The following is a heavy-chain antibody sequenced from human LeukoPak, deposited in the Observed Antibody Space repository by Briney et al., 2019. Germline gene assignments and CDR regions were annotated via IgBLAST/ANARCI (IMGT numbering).Heavy chain of an antibody. Sequence: ASVKVSCKVSGYTLTELSMHWVRQAPGKGLEWTGGFDPEDGETIYAQKFQGRVTMTEDTSTDTAYMELSSLRSEDTAVYYCATERYSSGWYDYWGQGTLVTVSS. V-gene: IGHV1-24*01. J-gene: IGHJ4*02. CDR1: GYTLTELS. D-gene: IGHD6-19*01. CDR2: FDPEDGET. CDR3: ATERYSSGWYDY.